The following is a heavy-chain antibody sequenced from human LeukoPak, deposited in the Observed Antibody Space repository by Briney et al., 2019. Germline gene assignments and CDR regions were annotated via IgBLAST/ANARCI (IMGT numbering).Heavy chain of an antibody. V-gene: IGHV4-39*01. CDR1: GGSNSSSSYY. D-gene: IGHD6-19*01. CDR3: AREYSSGHFDY. Sequence: PSETLSLXCTVSGGSNSSSSYYWGWTRQPPGKGLEWIGSIYYSGSTYYNPSLKSRVTISVDTSKNQFSLKLSSVTAADTAVYYCAREYSSGHFDYWGQGTLVTVSS. CDR2: IYYSGST. J-gene: IGHJ4*02.